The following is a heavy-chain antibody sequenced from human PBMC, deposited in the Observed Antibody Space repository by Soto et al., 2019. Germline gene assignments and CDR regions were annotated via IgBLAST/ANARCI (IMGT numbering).Heavy chain of an antibody. V-gene: IGHV2-5*02. CDR2: IYWDDDK. CDR3: AHRVLRTVFGLVTTTAIYFDF. CDR1: GFSLTTSGVG. J-gene: IGHJ4*02. D-gene: IGHD3-3*01. Sequence: QITLNESGPTVVRPTEPLTLTCRFSGFSLTTSGVGVGWIRQSPGKAPEWPALIYWDDDKRYSASLKSRLTIAKDTSKNQVVLTVSDLYPTDTATYYCAHRVLRTVFGLVTTTAIYFDFWGQGTPVAVSS.